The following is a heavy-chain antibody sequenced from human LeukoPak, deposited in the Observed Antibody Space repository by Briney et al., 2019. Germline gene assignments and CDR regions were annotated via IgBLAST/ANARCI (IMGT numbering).Heavy chain of an antibody. V-gene: IGHV3-15*01. CDR3: TRRADWLDY. J-gene: IGHJ4*02. Sequence: GGSLRLSCAASGFTFSNAWVSWVRQAPGKGLEWVGRIKSKTDGGTTDYAAPVKGRFTISRDDSKSIAYLQMNSLKTEDTAVYYCTRRADWLDYWGQGTLVTVSS. D-gene: IGHD3-9*01. CDR1: GFTFSNAW. CDR2: IKSKTDGGTT.